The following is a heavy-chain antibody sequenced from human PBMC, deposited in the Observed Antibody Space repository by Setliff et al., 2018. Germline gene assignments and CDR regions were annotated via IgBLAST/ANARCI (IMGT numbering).Heavy chain of an antibody. CDR1: GFTFSSYW. Sequence: GSLRLSCATSGFTFSSYWMSWIRQPPGKGLEWIGSIYHSGSTYYNPSLKSRVTISVDTSKNQFSLKLSSVTAADTAVYYCARSAGYSSSWYNYYYGMDVWGQGTTVTVSS. J-gene: IGHJ6*02. CDR2: IYHSGST. CDR3: ARSAGYSSSWYNYYYGMDV. D-gene: IGHD6-13*01. V-gene: IGHV4-38-2*01.